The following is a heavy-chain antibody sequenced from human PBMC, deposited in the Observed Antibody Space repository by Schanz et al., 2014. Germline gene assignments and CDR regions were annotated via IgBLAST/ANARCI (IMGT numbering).Heavy chain of an antibody. CDR2: IYTSGAT. CDR3: ARGNDIQVWSLDY. Sequence: QVQLQESGPGLVKPSETLSLTCTVSGDSISSYSWSWIRRPAGRGLAWIGRIYTSGATNYNPSLKGRPTMSVDPSKNQASLKLRSLTAADTAVYYCARGNDIQVWSLDYWGQGTLVTVSS. D-gene: IGHD5-18*01. J-gene: IGHJ4*02. CDR1: GDSISSYS. V-gene: IGHV4-4*07.